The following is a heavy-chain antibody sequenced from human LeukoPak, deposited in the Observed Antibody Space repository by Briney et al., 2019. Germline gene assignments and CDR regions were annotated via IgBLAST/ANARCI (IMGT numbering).Heavy chain of an antibody. CDR2: ISGDGGST. Sequence: PGGSLRLSCAASGFTFDDYATHWVRQAPGKGLEWVSLISGDGGSTYYADSVKGRFTISRDNSKNSLYLQMNSLRTEDTALYYCAKDGYYRDYMDVWGKGTTVTVSS. J-gene: IGHJ6*03. CDR3: AKDGYYRDYMDV. V-gene: IGHV3-43*02. CDR1: GFTFDDYA. D-gene: IGHD1-14*01.